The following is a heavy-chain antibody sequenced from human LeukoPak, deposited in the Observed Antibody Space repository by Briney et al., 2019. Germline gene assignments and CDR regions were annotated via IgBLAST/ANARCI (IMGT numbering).Heavy chain of an antibody. D-gene: IGHD3-22*01. Sequence: ASVKVSCKASRYTFTSYYMHWVRQAPGQGLEWMGIINPSGGSTNYAQKFQGRVTMTRDTSTSTVYMELSSLRSEDTAVYYCARDDYDDRSGYQHSTRNDYWGQGTLVTVSS. V-gene: IGHV1-46*01. CDR3: ARDDYDDRSGYQHSTRNDY. CDR1: RYTFTSYY. J-gene: IGHJ4*02. CDR2: INPSGGST.